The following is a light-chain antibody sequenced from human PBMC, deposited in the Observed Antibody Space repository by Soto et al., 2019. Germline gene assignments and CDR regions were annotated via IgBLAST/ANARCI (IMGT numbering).Light chain of an antibody. CDR3: MIFFSGVPV. Sequence: QAVVTEEPSLTVCPGGTVTLTCGPNTGAVTNSHYPHCVQQRPGQAPRTLIYDATDKPPWTPVRISGSRLGDKAALTLSGAQPEDEAEYYCMIFFSGVPVFGLGTKVTVL. CDR2: DAT. V-gene: IGLV7-46*01. CDR1: TGAVTNSHY. J-gene: IGLJ1*01.